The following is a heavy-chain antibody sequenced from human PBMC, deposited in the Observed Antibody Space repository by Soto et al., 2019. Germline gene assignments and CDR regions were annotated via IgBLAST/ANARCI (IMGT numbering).Heavy chain of an antibody. J-gene: IGHJ3*02. CDR3: ARVGYYYDSSGYYLFSLVPSDDAFDI. D-gene: IGHD3-22*01. V-gene: IGHV1-3*01. Sequence: PSVKVSCKASGYTFTSYAMHWVRQAPGQRLEWMVWINAGNGNTKYSQKFQGRVTITRDTSASTAYMELSSLRSEDTAVYYCARVGYYYDSSGYYLFSLVPSDDAFDIWGKGTMVTVSS. CDR1: GYTFTSYA. CDR2: INAGNGNT.